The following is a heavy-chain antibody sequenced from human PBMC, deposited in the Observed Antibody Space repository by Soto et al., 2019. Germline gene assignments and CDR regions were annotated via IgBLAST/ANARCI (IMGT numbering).Heavy chain of an antibody. Sequence: QVQLQQWGAGPLRPLETLSLTCGVSGGSFSGYYWAWIRQSPGKGLEWIGEINDRGSINYNPSLKSRVSISVDTSKNHYPLKLRSVPAADTAVYYCARESHDILTGPPWVWYFDLWGRGTLVTVSS. CDR2: INDRGSI. V-gene: IGHV4-34*01. CDR1: GGSFSGYY. CDR3: ARESHDILTGPPWVWYFDL. D-gene: IGHD3-9*01. J-gene: IGHJ2*01.